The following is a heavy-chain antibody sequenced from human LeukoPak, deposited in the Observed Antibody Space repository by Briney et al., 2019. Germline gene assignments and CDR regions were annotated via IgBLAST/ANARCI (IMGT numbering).Heavy chain of an antibody. J-gene: IGHJ4*02. CDR2: LYYSGSI. V-gene: IGHV4-39*01. D-gene: IGHD3-22*01. CDR3: ARHGPPMSPIDY. CDR1: GDSISRSTYY. Sequence: KPSETLSLTCTVSGDSISRSTYYWGWIRPPPGRGLEWIGALYYSGSIYYNPSLKSRVSISVDTPKNQFSLKLSSVTAADTAVYYCARHGPPMSPIDYWGQGILVSVSS.